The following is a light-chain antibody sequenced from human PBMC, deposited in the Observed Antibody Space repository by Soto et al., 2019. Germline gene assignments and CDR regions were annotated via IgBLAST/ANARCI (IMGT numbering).Light chain of an antibody. CDR2: DVS. CDR3: CSSVGRNTYV. Sequence: QSALTQPRSASGSPGQSITISCTGPSSDVGGDNYVSWYQQHPAKAPKLIIFDVSKLPSGVPNRFYGSKSGNTASLTISGLRAEDEAEYYCCSSVGRNTYVFGTGTKLTVL. V-gene: IGLV2-11*01. J-gene: IGLJ1*01. CDR1: SSDVGGDNY.